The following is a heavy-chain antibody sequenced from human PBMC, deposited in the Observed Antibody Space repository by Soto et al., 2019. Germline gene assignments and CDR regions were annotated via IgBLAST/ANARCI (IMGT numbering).Heavy chain of an antibody. J-gene: IGHJ4*02. D-gene: IGHD5-18*01. CDR3: VSDRGYGHASVPYS. Sequence: QAQLVESRGGVVQPGRSLRLSCAASGFTFSSYGMNWVRQAPGTGLEWVAVISYDGGLQHYADSVKGRFTISRDNSKNMVLLQMNSLRAEDTAVYYCVSDRGYGHASVPYSWGQGTLVSVSS. CDR1: GFTFSSYG. V-gene: IGHV3-30*03. CDR2: ISYDGGLQ.